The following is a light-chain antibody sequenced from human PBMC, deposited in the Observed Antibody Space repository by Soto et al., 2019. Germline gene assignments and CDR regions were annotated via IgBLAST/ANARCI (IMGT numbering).Light chain of an antibody. CDR1: SSDVGSYNL. CDR3: SSYTSSSTYV. V-gene: IGLV2-18*02. J-gene: IGLJ1*01. Sequence: QSVLTQPASVSGSPGQSITISCTGTSSDVGSYNLVSWYQQSPGTAPKLMIYEVSNRPSGVPDRFSGSKSGNTASLTISGLQAEDEADYYCSSYTSSSTYVFGTGTKVTVL. CDR2: EVS.